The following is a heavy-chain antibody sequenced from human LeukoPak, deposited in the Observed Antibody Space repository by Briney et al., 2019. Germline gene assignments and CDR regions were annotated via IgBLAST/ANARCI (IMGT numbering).Heavy chain of an antibody. CDR3: ARDQGIVVVTATDAFDI. D-gene: IGHD2-21*02. CDR1: GFTFDDYA. J-gene: IGHJ3*02. Sequence: GGSLRLSCAASGFTFDDYAMHWVRQAPGKGLEWVSGISWDSGSVDSADSVKGRFTISRDNAKNTLYLQMNSLRAEDTAVYYCARDQGIVVVTATDAFDIWGQGTMVTVSS. CDR2: ISWDSGSV. V-gene: IGHV3-9*01.